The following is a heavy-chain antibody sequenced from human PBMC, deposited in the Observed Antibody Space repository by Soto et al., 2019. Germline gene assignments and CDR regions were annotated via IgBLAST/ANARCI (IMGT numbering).Heavy chain of an antibody. CDR1: GFTFSNAA. Sequence: QMQLVQSGPEVRKPGTSVKVSCKASGFTFSNAALQWVRQARGQRLEWLGGSAVGSCNRNYAQRFRDRVTITREMSTSTSSMEMNSLRADDTAVYYCAARGGGDSYMDVWGNGTTVTVSS. CDR2: SAVGSCNR. CDR3: AARGGGDSYMDV. D-gene: IGHD2-15*01. J-gene: IGHJ6*03. V-gene: IGHV1-58*01.